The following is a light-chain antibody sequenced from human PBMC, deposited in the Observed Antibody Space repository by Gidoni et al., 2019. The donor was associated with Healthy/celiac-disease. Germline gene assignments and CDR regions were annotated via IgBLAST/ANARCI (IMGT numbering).Light chain of an antibody. J-gene: IGKJ5*01. CDR1: QSVLYSSNNKNY. CDR2: WAS. Sequence: DIVMTQHPDSLAVSLGERATINCKSSQSVLYSSNNKNYLAWYQQKPGQPPKLLIYWASTRESGVPDRFSGSGSGTDFTLTISSLQAEDVAVYYCQQYYSTPPTFGQGTRLEIK. CDR3: QQYYSTPPT. V-gene: IGKV4-1*01.